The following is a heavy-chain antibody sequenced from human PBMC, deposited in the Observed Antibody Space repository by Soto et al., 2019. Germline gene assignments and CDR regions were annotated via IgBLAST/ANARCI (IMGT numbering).Heavy chain of an antibody. J-gene: IGHJ4*02. CDR2: MNPKSANT. CDR3: ARSPPWETPVTPYSFDY. D-gene: IGHD4-4*01. Sequence: QVQLVQSGAEVKKPGASVKVSCKASRYTFISYDINWVRQATGQGLEWMGWMNPKSANTGYAQNFQGRVTMTRNTSISTAYMELSSLRSEDTAVYYCARSPPWETPVTPYSFDYWGQGTLVTVSS. V-gene: IGHV1-8*01. CDR1: RYTFISYD.